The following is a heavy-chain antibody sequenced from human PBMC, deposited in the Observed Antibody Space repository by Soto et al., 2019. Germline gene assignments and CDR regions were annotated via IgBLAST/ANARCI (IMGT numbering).Heavy chain of an antibody. CDR1: GFTFSSYA. CDR3: AKDLRTTISDYGMDV. V-gene: IGHV3-23*01. Sequence: GGSLRLSCAAAGFTFSSYAMSWVRQAPGKGLEWVSAISGSGGSTYYADSVKGRFTISRDNSKSILYLQMNRLRPEDTAVYKCAKDLRTTISDYGMDVWGQGTTVTVS. CDR2: ISGSGGST. J-gene: IGHJ6*02.